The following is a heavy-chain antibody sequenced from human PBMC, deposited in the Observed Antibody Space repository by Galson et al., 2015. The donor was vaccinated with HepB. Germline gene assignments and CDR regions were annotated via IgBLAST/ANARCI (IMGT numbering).Heavy chain of an antibody. CDR2: VSYDGTDR. CDR3: AKEAVGHYDFWSGYYRGGNWFDP. J-gene: IGHJ5*02. Sequence: SLRLSCAASGFTLSSYGMHWVRQAPGKGLEWVAVVSYDGTDRYYADSVKGRFTISRDNFKNTLSLQMNSLRAEDTAVYYCAKEAVGHYDFWSGYYRGGNWFDPWGQGTLVTVSS. D-gene: IGHD3-3*01. CDR1: GFTLSSYG. V-gene: IGHV3-30*18.